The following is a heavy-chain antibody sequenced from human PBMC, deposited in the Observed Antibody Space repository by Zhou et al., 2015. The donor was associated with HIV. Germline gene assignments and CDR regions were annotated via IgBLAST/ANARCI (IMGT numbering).Heavy chain of an antibody. V-gene: IGHV1-46*01. J-gene: IGHJ5*02. CDR2: INPSSGSA. Sequence: QVQLVQSGGQVKEYGASVKVSCKASGYTFTDYNIHWVRQAPGQGLEWMGKINPSSGSATYAQKFQDRVIMTRDTSTNTAYMELNSLDTAVYYCAREGLLMVYGISSWFDPWGQGTLVTVSS. CDR3: AREGLLMVYGISSWFDP. D-gene: IGHD2-8*01. CDR1: GYTFTDYN.